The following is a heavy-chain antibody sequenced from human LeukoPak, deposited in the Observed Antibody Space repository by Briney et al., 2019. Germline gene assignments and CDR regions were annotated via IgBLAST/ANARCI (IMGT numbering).Heavy chain of an antibody. Sequence: GGSLRLSCAASGFTVSSDYMSWVRQAPGKGLEWVSVIYSVDSTYYADSVKGRFTISRDNSKNTLYLQMNSLRAEDTAVYYCITYLTTDSSGWFWGQGTLVTVSS. CDR1: GFTVSSDY. D-gene: IGHD6-19*01. J-gene: IGHJ4*02. V-gene: IGHV3-66*01. CDR2: IYSVDST. CDR3: ITYLTTDSSGWF.